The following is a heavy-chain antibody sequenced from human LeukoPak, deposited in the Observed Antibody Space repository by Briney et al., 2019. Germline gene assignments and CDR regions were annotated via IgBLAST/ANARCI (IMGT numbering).Heavy chain of an antibody. CDR1: GDRVSTNNAA. D-gene: IGHD2-15*01. J-gene: IGHJ6*02. Sequence: SPTLSLTCAISGDRVSTNNAAWSWLRQSPSRGLEWLGSTYYRSKWYNYYAGSVKSPIIFIPATSKNQFSLQLNSVTPEDTAVYYCAREKVVIAATHYYGMGVWGQGTTVTVSS. CDR3: AREKVVIAATHYYGMGV. V-gene: IGHV6-1*01. CDR2: TYYRSKWYN.